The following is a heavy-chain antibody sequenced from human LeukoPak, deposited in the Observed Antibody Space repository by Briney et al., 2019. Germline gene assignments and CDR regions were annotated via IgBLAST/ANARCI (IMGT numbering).Heavy chain of an antibody. J-gene: IGHJ6*02. CDR3: AKRRYEGSGSYGMDV. V-gene: IGHV3-21*04. CDR1: AFNVSGYT. CDR2: IRSRNNYI. D-gene: IGHD3-10*01. Sequence: GGSLRLSCAASAFNVSGYTVNWVRQAPGKGLEWISSIRSRNNYITYAASVEGRFTISRDNTKNSLYLQMNSLRAEDTAVYYCAKRRYEGSGSYGMDVWGQGTTVTVSS.